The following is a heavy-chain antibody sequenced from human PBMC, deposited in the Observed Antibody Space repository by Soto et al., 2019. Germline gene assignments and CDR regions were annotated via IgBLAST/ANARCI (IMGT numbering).Heavy chain of an antibody. CDR2: IFTSGNT. V-gene: IGHV4-4*07. J-gene: IGHJ6*02. CDR3: ASGRLVSRYYGLDV. CDR1: GGSMNDYY. D-gene: IGHD6-6*01. Sequence: KPSETLSLTCTVPGGSMNDYYWSWIRQPAGKGLEWIGRIFTSGNTNYNPSLRSRLTMSVDTSTNQVSLRLTPVTAADTAVYYCASGRLVSRYYGLDVWGQGTTVTVSS.